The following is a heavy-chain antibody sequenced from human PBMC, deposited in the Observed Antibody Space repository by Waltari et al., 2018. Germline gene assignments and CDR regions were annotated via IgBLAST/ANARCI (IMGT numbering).Heavy chain of an antibody. V-gene: IGHV3-30*02. D-gene: IGHD2-2*02. CDR3: AKDAFGNTYLDF. CDR1: GFTSSNFG. Sequence: QVNLVESGGGVVQPGGSLRLSCATSGFTSSNFGMHWVRQAPGKGLGWVALIWFDGSDKFYADSVRGRFTISRDNSARTLYLDMDSLRLDDTAMYYCAKDAFGNTYLDFWGQGTLVTVSS. CDR2: IWFDGSDK. J-gene: IGHJ4*02.